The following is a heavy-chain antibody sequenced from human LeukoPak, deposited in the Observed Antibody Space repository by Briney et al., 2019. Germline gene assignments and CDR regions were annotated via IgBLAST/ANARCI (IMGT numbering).Heavy chain of an antibody. Sequence: GESLKISCKGSGYSFTSYWIGWVRQMPGKGLEWMGIIYPGDSDTRYSPSFQGQVTISADKSISTAYLQWSSLKASDTAMYYCATSKWSPYSSSWYYFDYWGQGTLVTVSS. J-gene: IGHJ4*02. CDR3: ATSKWSPYSSSWYYFDY. CDR1: GYSFTSYW. V-gene: IGHV5-51*01. CDR2: IYPGDSDT. D-gene: IGHD6-13*01.